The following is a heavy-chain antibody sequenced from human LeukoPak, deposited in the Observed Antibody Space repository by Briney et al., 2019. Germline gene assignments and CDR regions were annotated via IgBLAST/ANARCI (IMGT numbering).Heavy chain of an antibody. Sequence: ASVKVSCKASGGTFSSYAISWVRQAPGQGLEWMGRIIPILGIANYAQKFQGRVTITADKSTSTAYMELSSLRSEDTAVYYCARDWDRIEAAGHYYYYGMDVWGQGTTVTVSS. D-gene: IGHD6-13*01. J-gene: IGHJ6*02. CDR3: ARDWDRIEAAGHYYYYGMDV. V-gene: IGHV1-69*04. CDR2: IIPILGIA. CDR1: GGTFSSYA.